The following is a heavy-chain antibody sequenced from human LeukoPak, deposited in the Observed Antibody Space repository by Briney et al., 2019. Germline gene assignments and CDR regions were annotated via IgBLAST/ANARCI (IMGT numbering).Heavy chain of an antibody. Sequence: GGSLRLSRAASGFTFSTYAVNWVRQAPGKGLEWVSTISGSGDSTYYADSAKGRFTISRDNSKDTLYLQMSSVRVDDTAVYYCARDRGRYYDSRGFYWGYYFDSWGQGILVTVST. J-gene: IGHJ4*02. CDR3: ARDRGRYYDSRGFYWGYYFDS. V-gene: IGHV3-23*01. CDR1: GFTFSTYA. D-gene: IGHD3-22*01. CDR2: ISGSGDST.